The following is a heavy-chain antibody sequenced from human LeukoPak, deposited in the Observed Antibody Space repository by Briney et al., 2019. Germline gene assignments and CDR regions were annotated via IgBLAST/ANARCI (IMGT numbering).Heavy chain of an antibody. Sequence: GRSLRLSCAASGFTFSSYAMHWVRQAPGKGLEWGAVISYDGSNKYYADSVKGRFTISRDNSKNTLYLQMNSLRAEDTAVYYCATSPCRSIAVADLDYWGQGTLVTVSS. CDR3: ATSPCRSIAVADLDY. CDR1: GFTFSSYA. V-gene: IGHV3-30*04. D-gene: IGHD6-19*01. CDR2: ISYDGSNK. J-gene: IGHJ4*02.